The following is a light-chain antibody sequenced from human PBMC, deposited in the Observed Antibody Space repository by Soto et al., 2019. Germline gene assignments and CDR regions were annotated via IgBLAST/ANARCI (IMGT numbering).Light chain of an antibody. CDR2: DTS. CDR1: QTVSSS. J-gene: IGKJ4*01. V-gene: IGKV3-15*01. Sequence: EIVMTQSPATLSVSPGERATLSCRASQTVSSSLAWYQQKPGQTPRLLIYDTSTRATGVPTRLSGSRSGAEFTLTINSLQSEDFAVYDCQPYNNWPLTFGGGTKVDIK. CDR3: QPYNNWPLT.